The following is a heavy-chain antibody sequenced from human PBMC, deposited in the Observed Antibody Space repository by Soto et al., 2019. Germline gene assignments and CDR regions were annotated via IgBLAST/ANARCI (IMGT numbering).Heavy chain of an antibody. CDR1: GFTFSSYT. J-gene: IGHJ4*02. CDR3: ARILRSGTTRGCYFDY. D-gene: IGHD1-1*01. CDR2: ISSSSSYI. V-gene: IGHV3-21*01. Sequence: EVQLVESGGGLVKPGGSLRLSCAASGFTFSSYTMNWVRQAPGKGLEWVSSISSSSSYIYYADAVKGRFTISRDNAKNSLYRDMKGERAEDTAVYYCARILRSGTTRGCYFDYWGQGDLVTGSS.